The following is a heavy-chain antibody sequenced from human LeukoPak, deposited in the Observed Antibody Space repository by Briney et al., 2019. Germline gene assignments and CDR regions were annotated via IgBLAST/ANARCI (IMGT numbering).Heavy chain of an antibody. V-gene: IGHV5-51*01. CDR1: GYSFSSYW. CDR2: IYPGDSDT. J-gene: IGHJ4*02. CDR3: ARDRGAVAGTVYYFDY. D-gene: IGHD6-19*01. Sequence: GESLKISCKGSGYSFSSYWIGWVRQMPGKGLEWMGIIYPGDSDTRYSPSFQGQVTISADKSISTAYLQWSSLKTSDTAMYYCARDRGAVAGTVYYFDYWGQGTLVTVSS.